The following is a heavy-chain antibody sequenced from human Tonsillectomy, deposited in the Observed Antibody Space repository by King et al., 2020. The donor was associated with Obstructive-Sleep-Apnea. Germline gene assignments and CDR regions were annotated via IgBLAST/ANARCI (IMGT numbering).Heavy chain of an antibody. D-gene: IGHD1-26*01. V-gene: IGHV3-7*03. Sequence: QLVQSGGGLVQPGGSLRLSCAASGFTFSNYWMSWVRQAPGKGLEWVANVNQDGSEKYYADSMKGRFTISRDNAKNSLYLQMNSLRAEDTAVYYCARAPPKWELPFDYWGQGTLVTVSS. J-gene: IGHJ4*02. CDR1: GFTFSNYW. CDR3: ARAPPKWELPFDY. CDR2: VNQDGSEK.